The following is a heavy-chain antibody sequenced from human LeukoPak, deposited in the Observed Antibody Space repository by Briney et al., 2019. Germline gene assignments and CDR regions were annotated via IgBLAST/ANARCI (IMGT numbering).Heavy chain of an antibody. D-gene: IGHD1-26*01. CDR1: GGSISSSSYY. J-gene: IGHJ4*02. CDR3: ARSGTSYYSPNFDY. CDR2: IYYSGST. Sequence: SETLSLTCTVSGGSISSSSYYWGWIRQPPGKGLEWIGSIYYSGSTYYNPSLKSRVTMSVDTSKSQFSLTLSSVSAADTAVYYCARSGTSYYSPNFDYWGQGTLVTVSS. V-gene: IGHV4-39*07.